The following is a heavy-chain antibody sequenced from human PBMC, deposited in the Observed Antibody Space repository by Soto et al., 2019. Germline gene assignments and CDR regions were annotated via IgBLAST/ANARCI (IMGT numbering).Heavy chain of an antibody. CDR2: INPSGGST. Sequence: ASVKVSCKASGYTFTSYYMHWVRQAPGQGLEWMGIINPSGGSTSYAQKFQGRVTMTRDTSTSTVYMELSSLRSEDTAVYYCARAGTNIVVVPAAIHAFDIWGQGTMVSVS. CDR3: ARAGTNIVVVPAAIHAFDI. J-gene: IGHJ3*02. V-gene: IGHV1-46*03. D-gene: IGHD2-2*02. CDR1: GYTFTSYY.